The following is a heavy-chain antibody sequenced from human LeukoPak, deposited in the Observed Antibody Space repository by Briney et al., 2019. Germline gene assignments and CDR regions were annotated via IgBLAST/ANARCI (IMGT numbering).Heavy chain of an antibody. D-gene: IGHD6-6*01. J-gene: IGHJ5*02. CDR1: GFAFSSYE. CDR2: ISSSGSTI. Sequence: GGSLRLSCAASGFAFSSYEMNWVRQAPGKGLEWVSYISSSGSTIYYADSVKGRFTISRDNAKNSLYLQMNSLRAEDTALYYCARDALVAARLGWFDPWGQGTLVTVSS. CDR3: ARDALVAARLGWFDP. V-gene: IGHV3-48*03.